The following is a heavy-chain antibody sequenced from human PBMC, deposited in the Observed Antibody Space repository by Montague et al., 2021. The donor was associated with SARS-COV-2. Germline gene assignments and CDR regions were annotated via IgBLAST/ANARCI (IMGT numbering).Heavy chain of an antibody. D-gene: IGHD2-2*01. CDR3: ARQPPYQTGALDI. CDR2: IYSNGHS. Sequence: SETLSLTCTVSSGSLSNYYWSWIRQSPDKGLEWIGSIYSNGHSYYNPSLKNRASISLDTSKNQYYLKLNSVAAADTAVYYCARQPPYQTGALDIWGQGTMVTVSS. V-gene: IGHV4-59*04. J-gene: IGHJ3*02. CDR1: SGSLSNYY.